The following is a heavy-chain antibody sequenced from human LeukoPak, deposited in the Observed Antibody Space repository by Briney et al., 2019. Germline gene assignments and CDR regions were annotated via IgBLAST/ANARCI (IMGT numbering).Heavy chain of an antibody. J-gene: IGHJ4*02. CDR1: GYTLTELS. V-gene: IGHV1-24*01. CDR3: ATVPVPLYSGYDPYYFDH. D-gene: IGHD5-12*01. CDR2: FDPEDGET. Sequence: ASVKVSCKVSGYTLTELSMHWVRQAPGKGLEWMGGFDPEDGETIYAQKFQGRVTMTEDTSTDTAYMELSSLRSEDTAVYYCATVPVPLYSGYDPYYFDHWGQGTLVTVSS.